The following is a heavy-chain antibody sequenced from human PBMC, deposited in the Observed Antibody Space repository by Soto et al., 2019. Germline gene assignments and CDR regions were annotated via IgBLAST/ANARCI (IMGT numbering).Heavy chain of an antibody. Sequence: SETLSLTCTVSGGSISSYYWSWIRQPPGKGLEWIGYIHYSGSTTYNPSLKSRVTISVDTSKNQFSLKLNSVTAADTAVYYCASTSGYDLVFDYWGQGTLVTVSS. V-gene: IGHV4-59*08. CDR3: ASTSGYDLVFDY. D-gene: IGHD5-12*01. CDR2: IHYSGST. J-gene: IGHJ4*02. CDR1: GGSISSYY.